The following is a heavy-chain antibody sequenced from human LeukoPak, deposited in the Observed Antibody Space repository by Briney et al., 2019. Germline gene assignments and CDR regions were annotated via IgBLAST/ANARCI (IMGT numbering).Heavy chain of an antibody. Sequence: GASVKVSCKADGYSFTTFHINWVRQDPGQGPEWMGWVNPDTGNTGFAQKFQGRVTITQNNSVTTVYMELSSLTSEDTAVYYCARRGLVAGIYDLVYGFDIWGQGTMVTVSS. CDR2: VNPDTGNT. D-gene: IGHD3/OR15-3a*01. CDR3: ARRGLVAGIYDLVYGFDI. J-gene: IGHJ3*02. CDR1: GYSFTTFH. V-gene: IGHV1-8*03.